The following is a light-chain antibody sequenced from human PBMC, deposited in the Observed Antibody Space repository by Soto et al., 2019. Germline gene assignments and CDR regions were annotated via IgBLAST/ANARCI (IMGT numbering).Light chain of an antibody. CDR2: AAS. CDR3: QQYHYSPRT. J-gene: IGKJ1*01. Sequence: EIVLTQSPGTLSLSPGERATLSCRASQSVSSSYLAWYQQRPGQAPRLLVYAASSRATGTPDRFSGSGSGTDFTLTISRLEPEDFAVDYCQQYHYSPRTFGQGTKVDIK. V-gene: IGKV3-20*01. CDR1: QSVSSSY.